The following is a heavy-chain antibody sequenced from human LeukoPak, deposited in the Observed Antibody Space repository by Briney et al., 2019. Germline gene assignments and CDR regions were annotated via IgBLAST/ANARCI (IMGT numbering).Heavy chain of an antibody. CDR1: GYTFTGYY. D-gene: IGHD5-12*01. CDR3: ARVDTVGTVNPFY. Sequence: ASVKVSCKTSGYTFTGYYMHWVRQAPGQGLEWMGWINPNSGITNYAQKFQGRVTMTRDTSISTAYMELSRLRSDDTAVYYCARVDTVGTVNPFYWGQGTLVTVSS. CDR2: INPNSGIT. J-gene: IGHJ4*02. V-gene: IGHV1-2*02.